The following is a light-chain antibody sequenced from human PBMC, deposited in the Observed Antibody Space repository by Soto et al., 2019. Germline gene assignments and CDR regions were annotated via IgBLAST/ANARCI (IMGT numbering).Light chain of an antibody. J-gene: IGLJ3*02. Sequence: QSVLTQPPSASRTPGQRVTISCSGSSSNIGSNTVNWYQQLPGTAPKLLIYSNNQRPSGVPDRFSGSKSGTSASLAISGLQSEDYADYYCAAWDDSLNGRVFGGGTKLTVL. CDR1: SSNIGSNT. CDR2: SNN. V-gene: IGLV1-44*01. CDR3: AAWDDSLNGRV.